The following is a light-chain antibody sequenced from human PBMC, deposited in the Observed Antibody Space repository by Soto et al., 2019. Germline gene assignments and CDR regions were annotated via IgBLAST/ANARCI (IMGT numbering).Light chain of an antibody. CDR1: RSLLYSDGNIY. Sequence: EVLVTQSPLYLPVTLGQPASISCRSTRSLLYSDGNIYLNWFHQGPGQPPRRLIHMVSNCDSGVPDRFSGSGSETDFTLKISRVEAEDVGIYYCMQGTHWPTWTFGQGTKVDIK. J-gene: IGKJ1*01. CDR2: MVS. V-gene: IGKV2D-30*01. CDR3: MQGTHWPTWT.